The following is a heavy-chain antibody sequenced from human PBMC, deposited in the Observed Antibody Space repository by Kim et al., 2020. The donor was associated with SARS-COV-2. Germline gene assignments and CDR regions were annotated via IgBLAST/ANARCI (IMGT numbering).Heavy chain of an antibody. J-gene: IGHJ6*02. CDR2: IYSGGST. Sequence: GGSLRLSCAASGFTVSSNYMSWVRQAPGKGLEWVSVIYSGGSTYYADSVKGRFTISRDNSKNTLYLQMNSLRAEDTAVYYCARGMGSYYYYGMDVWGQGTTVTVSS. CDR1: GFTVSSNY. CDR3: ARGMGSYYYYGMDV. D-gene: IGHD1-26*01. V-gene: IGHV3-53*01.